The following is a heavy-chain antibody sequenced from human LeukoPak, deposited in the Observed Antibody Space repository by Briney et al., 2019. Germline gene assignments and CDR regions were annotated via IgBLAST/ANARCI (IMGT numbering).Heavy chain of an antibody. J-gene: IGHJ3*02. D-gene: IGHD3-16*01. CDR1: GYTFTGYY. CDR3: ARDWGHSDAFDI. V-gene: IGHV1-2*02. Sequence: ASVKVSCKASGYTFTGYYMHWVRRAPGQGLEWMGWINPNSGGTNYAQKFQGRVTMTRDTSISTAYMELSRLRSDDTAVYYCARDWGHSDAFDIWGQGTMVTVSS. CDR2: INPNSGGT.